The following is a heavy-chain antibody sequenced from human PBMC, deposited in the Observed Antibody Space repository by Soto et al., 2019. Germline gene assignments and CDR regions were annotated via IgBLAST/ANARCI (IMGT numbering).Heavy chain of an antibody. CDR3: ARETGSGSYYDY. D-gene: IGHD3-10*01. V-gene: IGHV4-59*01. CDR1: GGSISSYF. CDR2: IYYSGDT. Sequence: SETLSLTCSVSGGSISSYFWSWIRQPPGKGLEWIGYIYYSGDTNYSPSLKSRVTISVDTSKNQFSLKLSSVTAADTAVYYCARETGSGSYYDYWGQGALVTVSS. J-gene: IGHJ4*02.